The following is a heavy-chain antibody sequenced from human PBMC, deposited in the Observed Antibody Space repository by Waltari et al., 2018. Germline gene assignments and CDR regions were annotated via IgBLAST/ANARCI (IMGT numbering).Heavy chain of an antibody. D-gene: IGHD3-22*01. Sequence: EVQLLESGGGLVQPGGSLRLSCAASGVTFGSSAMSWVRQAPGRGLERVSAISGSGGSTYYADSVKGRFTISRDNSKNTLYLQMNSLRAEDTAVYYCAKSGGGGYYDSSGYFGYWGQGTLVTVSS. V-gene: IGHV3-23*01. CDR2: ISGSGGST. CDR1: GVTFGSSA. CDR3: AKSGGGGYYDSSGYFGY. J-gene: IGHJ4*02.